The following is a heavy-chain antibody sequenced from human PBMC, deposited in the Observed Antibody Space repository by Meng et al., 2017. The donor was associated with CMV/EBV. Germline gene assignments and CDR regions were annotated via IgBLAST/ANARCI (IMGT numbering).Heavy chain of an antibody. Sequence: GESLKISCAASGFTFSSYAMHWVRQAPGKGLEWLAVISYDGSNTYYADSVKGRFTISRDNSKNTLYLQMNSLRAEDTAVYYCARDSRITGNQRLVDYWGQGTLVTVSS. D-gene: IGHD1-20*01. V-gene: IGHV3-30-3*01. CDR1: GFTFSSYA. CDR3: ARDSRITGNQRLVDY. J-gene: IGHJ4*02. CDR2: ISYDGSNT.